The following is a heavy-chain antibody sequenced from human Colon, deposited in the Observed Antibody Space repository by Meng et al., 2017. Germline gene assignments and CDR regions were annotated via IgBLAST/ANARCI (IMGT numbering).Heavy chain of an antibody. Sequence: QELLVESGGGVVQPGRSLRLSCEVSGFPFDRFALHWVRRAPGKGLEWVAVVSSDGSVEHYADSVKGRFSLSRDNSKNTVYLQMHSLRPEDTAMYFCAKNLGYETSGFEYWGQGTLVTVSS. D-gene: IGHD3-22*01. CDR2: VSSDGSVE. V-gene: IGHV3-30*18. CDR3: AKNLGYETSGFEY. CDR1: GFPFDRFA. J-gene: IGHJ4*02.